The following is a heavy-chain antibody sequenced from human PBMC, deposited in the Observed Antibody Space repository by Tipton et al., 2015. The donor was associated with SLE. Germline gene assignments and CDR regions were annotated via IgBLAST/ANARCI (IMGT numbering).Heavy chain of an antibody. CDR1: GGSISSDGYY. Sequence: TLSLTCTVSGGSISSDGYYWSWIRQHPGKGLEWIGYIYYSGSTYYNPSLKSRVTIAVDTSKNQFSLKVSSVTATDTAVYYCARLLMYGDYALVWGQGTLVTVSS. J-gene: IGHJ4*02. CDR3: ARLLMYGDYALV. CDR2: IYYSGST. V-gene: IGHV4-31*03. D-gene: IGHD4-17*01.